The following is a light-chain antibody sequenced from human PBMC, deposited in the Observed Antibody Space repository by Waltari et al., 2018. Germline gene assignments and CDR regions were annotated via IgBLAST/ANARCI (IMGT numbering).Light chain of an antibody. Sequence: QSVLTQSPSTSGTPGHKVTIPSSGSSHNTGSNTLHWYPHLPGTAPKLLIYGNNQRPSGVPDRFSGSKSGTSASLAISGLQSEDEADYYCAAWDDSLIGPVFGGGTKLTVL. J-gene: IGLJ3*02. CDR2: GNN. CDR1: SHNTGSNT. CDR3: AAWDDSLIGPV. V-gene: IGLV1-44*01.